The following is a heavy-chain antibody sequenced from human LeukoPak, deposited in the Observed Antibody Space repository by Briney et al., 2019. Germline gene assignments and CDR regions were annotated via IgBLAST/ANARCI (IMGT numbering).Heavy chain of an antibody. CDR1: GYTFTSYY. Sequence: ASVKVSCKASGYTFTSYYMHWVRQAPGRGLEWMGIINPSGGSTSYAQKFQGRVTMTRDTSTSTVYMELSSLRSEDTAVYYCARSIAAAGSLPNWGQGTLVTVSS. V-gene: IGHV1-46*01. CDR3: ARSIAAAGSLPN. D-gene: IGHD6-13*01. CDR2: INPSGGST. J-gene: IGHJ4*02.